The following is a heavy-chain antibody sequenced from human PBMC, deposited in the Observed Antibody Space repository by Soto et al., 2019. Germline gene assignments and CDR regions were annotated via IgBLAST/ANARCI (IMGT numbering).Heavy chain of an antibody. CDR2: IRPKTEGGTA. D-gene: IGHD3-16*01. CDR3: IFYLYTRSRAPMYF. V-gene: IGHV3-15*07. CDR1: VLTFTNDW. J-gene: IGHJ6*02. Sequence: GGSLRLSCAASVLTFTNDWMNWVRQAPGKGLEWVGHIRPKTEGGTADYAAPVKGRFTISRDDSKNTLYLQMNSLKTEDTAVYYCIFYLYTRSRAPMYFCGQGSTDTVSS.